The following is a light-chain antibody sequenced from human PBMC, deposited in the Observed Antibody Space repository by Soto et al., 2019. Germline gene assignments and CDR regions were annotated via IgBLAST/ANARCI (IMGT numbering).Light chain of an antibody. Sequence: QSVLTQPPSVSRAPGQRVTISCTGSSSNIGAGYDVHWYQQLPGRAPKLLIYANNNRPSGVPDRFSGSRSGTSASLAITGLQAEDEADYSCQSYDSSLSGFYVFGTGTKVTV. CDR1: SSNIGAGYD. CDR2: ANN. CDR3: QSYDSSLSGFYV. J-gene: IGLJ1*01. V-gene: IGLV1-40*01.